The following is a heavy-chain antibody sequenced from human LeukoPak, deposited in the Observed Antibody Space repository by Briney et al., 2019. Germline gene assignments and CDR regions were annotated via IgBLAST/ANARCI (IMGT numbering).Heavy chain of an antibody. J-gene: IGHJ3*02. CDR1: GGSISSIIHY. V-gene: IGHV4-39*01. CDR3: ARLDYYDSSGQLAFDI. Sequence: KSSETLSLTCTVSGGSISSIIHYWGWIRQPPGKGLEWIGNIYYSGSTYYNPSLKSRVTISVDTSKNQFSLKLSSVTAADTAVYYCARLDYYDSSGQLAFDIWGQGTMVTVSS. CDR2: IYYSGST. D-gene: IGHD3-22*01.